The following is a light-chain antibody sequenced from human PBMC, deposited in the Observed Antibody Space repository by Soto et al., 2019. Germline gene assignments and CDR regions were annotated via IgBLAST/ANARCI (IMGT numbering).Light chain of an antibody. V-gene: IGKV3-11*01. CDR1: QSVSSY. CDR3: QQRRYWPVT. J-gene: IGKJ1*01. Sequence: EIVLTQSPAILSMSPGERATVSCRASQSVSSYFAWYQQKPGQAPRLLIYDASNRATGVPARFSGSGSGTDFTLPISSLEPEDFAVYYCQQRRYWPVTFGQGTKVEI. CDR2: DAS.